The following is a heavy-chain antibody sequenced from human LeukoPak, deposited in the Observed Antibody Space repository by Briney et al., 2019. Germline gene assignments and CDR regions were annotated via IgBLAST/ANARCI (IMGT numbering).Heavy chain of an antibody. J-gene: IGHJ4*02. V-gene: IGHV4-59*01. D-gene: IGHD6-13*01. CDR2: IYHSGST. CDR3: ATGYNSTWYYFDY. CDR1: GDSISSYY. Sequence: SETLSLTCTVSGDSISSYYWSWIRQPPGKGLEWIGYIYHSGSTNYNPSLKSRVTISADTSKDQFSLKLASVTAADTAVYYCATGYNSTWYYFDYWGQGTLVTVSS.